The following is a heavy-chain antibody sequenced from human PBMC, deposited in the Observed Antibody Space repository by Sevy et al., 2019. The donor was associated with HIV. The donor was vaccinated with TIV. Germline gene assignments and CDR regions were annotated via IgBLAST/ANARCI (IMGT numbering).Heavy chain of an antibody. CDR2: ISVVGNNK. D-gene: IGHD3-22*01. Sequence: GGSLRLSCAASGFTFNSYAMYWVRQAPGKGLEWVAVISVVGNNKDYADSVKGRFTISRDNSKNTLYLHMNSLRAADTAMYYCACHYYDSSGYYLPLDYWGQGTLVTVSS. V-gene: IGHV3-30*04. CDR3: ACHYYDSSGYYLPLDY. CDR1: GFTFNSYA. J-gene: IGHJ4*02.